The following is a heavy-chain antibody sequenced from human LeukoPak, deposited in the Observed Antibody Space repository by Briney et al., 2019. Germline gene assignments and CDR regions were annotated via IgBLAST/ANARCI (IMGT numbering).Heavy chain of an antibody. Sequence: SQTLSLACTVSGGSISSGGYYWSWIRQHPGKGLEWIGYIYYSGSTCYNPSLKSRVTISVDTSKNQFSLKLSSVTAADTAVYYCARDQVSYDILTGYPDAFDIWGQGTMVTVSS. D-gene: IGHD3-9*01. CDR3: ARDQVSYDILTGYPDAFDI. CDR2: IYYSGST. CDR1: GGSISSGGYY. J-gene: IGHJ3*02. V-gene: IGHV4-31*03.